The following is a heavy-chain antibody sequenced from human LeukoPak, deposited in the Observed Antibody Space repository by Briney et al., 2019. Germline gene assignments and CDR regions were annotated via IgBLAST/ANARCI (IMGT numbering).Heavy chain of an antibody. J-gene: IGHJ6*03. Sequence: PSETLSLTCTVSGGSISSYYRSWIRQPPGKGLEWIGDIYYSGSTNYNPSPKSRVTRSVHTSKKHLSLKLSYVTAAATAVYSCARETSQKVAHYMDVWGKGTTVTISS. D-gene: IGHD2-15*01. CDR3: ARETSQKVAHYMDV. V-gene: IGHV4-59*01. CDR2: IYYSGST. CDR1: GGSISSYY.